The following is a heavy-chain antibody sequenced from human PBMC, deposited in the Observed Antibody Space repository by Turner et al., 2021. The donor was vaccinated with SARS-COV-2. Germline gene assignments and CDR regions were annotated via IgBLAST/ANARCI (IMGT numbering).Heavy chain of an antibody. J-gene: IGHJ4*02. CDR3: ARSVSGLQSLTVDY. CDR2: INPNSGGA. Sequence: QVQLVQSGAEFLKPGSSVKVSCKASGYTFGGHYIHWVRRAPGQGLERMVWINPNSGGANNAQRFQGRVTMTVNTSINTAYMVLIKLSSDDTAEYDCARSVSGLQSLTVDYWGQGTLVTVSS. V-gene: IGHV1-2*02. D-gene: IGHD3-10*01. CDR1: GYTFGGHY.